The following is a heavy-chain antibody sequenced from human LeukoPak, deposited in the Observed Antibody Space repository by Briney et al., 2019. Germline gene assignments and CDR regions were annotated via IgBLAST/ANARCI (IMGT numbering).Heavy chain of an antibody. CDR2: IYHSGST. D-gene: IGHD3-10*02. CDR1: GGSISSGGYY. CDR3: ARVEYVTSNFDY. Sequence: SETLSLTCTVSGGSISSGGYYWSWIRQPPGKGLEWIGYIYHSGSTYYNPSLKSRVTISVDRSKNQFSLKLSSVTAADTAVYYCARVEYVTSNFDYWGQGTLVTVSS. V-gene: IGHV4-30-2*01. J-gene: IGHJ4*02.